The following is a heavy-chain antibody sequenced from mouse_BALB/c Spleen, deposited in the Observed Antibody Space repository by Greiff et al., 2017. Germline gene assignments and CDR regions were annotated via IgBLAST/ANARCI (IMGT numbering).Heavy chain of an antibody. V-gene: IGHV5-17*02. Sequence: EVHLVESGGGLVQPGGSRKLSCAASGFTFSSFGMHWVRQAPEKGLEWVAYISIGSSTIYYADTVKGRFTISRDNPKNTLFLQMTSLRSEDTAMYYCARMTYFAMDYWGQGTSVTVSS. CDR3: ARMTYFAMDY. CDR2: ISIGSSTI. J-gene: IGHJ4*01. CDR1: GFTFSSFG.